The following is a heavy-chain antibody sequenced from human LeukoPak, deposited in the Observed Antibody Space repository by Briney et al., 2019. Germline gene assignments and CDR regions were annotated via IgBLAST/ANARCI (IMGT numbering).Heavy chain of an antibody. J-gene: IGHJ4*02. D-gene: IGHD3-9*01. CDR1: GFIFSNAW. CDR3: TTNGGKRYFGY. V-gene: IGHV3-15*01. CDR2: IKSKTDGGTI. Sequence: PGGSLRLSCAASGFIFSNAWMSWVRQAPGKGLEWVGHIKSKTDGGTIDYAAAVKGRFTISRDDSKNTLYLQMDSLKTEDTAVYYCTTNGGKRYFGYWGQGTLVTVSS.